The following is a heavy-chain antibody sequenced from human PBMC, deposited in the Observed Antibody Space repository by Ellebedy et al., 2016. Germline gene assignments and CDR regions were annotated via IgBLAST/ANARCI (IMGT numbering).Heavy chain of an antibody. CDR3: ARHGDGYNFNY. J-gene: IGHJ4*02. Sequence: GGSLRLSCAASGFTFSSNRMSWVRQAPGKGLEWVSYISGSSSYTHYADSVKGRFTISRDNAKNSLWLQMNSLRAEDTAVYYCARHGDGYNFNYWGQGTLVTVSS. CDR2: ISGSSSYT. D-gene: IGHD5-24*01. V-gene: IGHV3-21*01. CDR1: GFTFSSNR.